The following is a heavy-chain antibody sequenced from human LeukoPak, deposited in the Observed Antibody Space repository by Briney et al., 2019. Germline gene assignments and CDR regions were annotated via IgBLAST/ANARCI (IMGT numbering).Heavy chain of an antibody. CDR1: GGSFSGYY. V-gene: IGHV4-34*01. D-gene: IGHD3-10*01. J-gene: IGHJ4*02. Sequence: SETLSLTCAVYGGSFSGYYWSWIRQPPGKGLEWIGEINHSGSTNYNPSLKSRVTISVDTSKNQFSLKLSSVTAADTAVYYCARPITMVRGPPGYWSQGTLVTVSS. CDR2: INHSGST. CDR3: ARPITMVRGPPGY.